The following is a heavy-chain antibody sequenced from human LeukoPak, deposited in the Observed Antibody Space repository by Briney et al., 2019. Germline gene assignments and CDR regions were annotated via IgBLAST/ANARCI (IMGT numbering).Heavy chain of an antibody. Sequence: SETLSLTCTVSGGSISSSSYYWGWIRQPPGKGLEWIGSIYYSGSTYYNPSLKSRVTMSVDTSKNQFSLKLSSVTAADTAVYYCARESPPAAFDIWGQGTMVTVSS. V-gene: IGHV4-39*07. J-gene: IGHJ3*02. D-gene: IGHD2-2*01. CDR3: ARESPPAAFDI. CDR1: GGSISSSSYY. CDR2: IYYSGST.